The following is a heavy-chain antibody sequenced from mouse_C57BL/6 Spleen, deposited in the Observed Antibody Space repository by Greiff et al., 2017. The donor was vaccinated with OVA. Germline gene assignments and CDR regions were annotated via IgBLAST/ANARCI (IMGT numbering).Heavy chain of an antibody. J-gene: IGHJ3*01. V-gene: IGHV1-59*01. D-gene: IGHD1-1*01. CDR1: GYTFTSYW. CDR3: ARGDYGSSYPAWFAY. CDR2: IDPSDSYT. Sequence: QVQLQQPGAELVRPGTSVKLSCKASGYTFTSYWMHWVKQRPGQGLEWIGVIDPSDSYTNYNQKFKGKATLTVDTSSSTAYVQLSSLTSEDSAVYYCARGDYGSSYPAWFAYWGQGTLVTVSA.